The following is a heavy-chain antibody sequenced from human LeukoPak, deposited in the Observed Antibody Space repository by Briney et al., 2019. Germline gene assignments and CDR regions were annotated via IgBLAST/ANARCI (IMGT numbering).Heavy chain of an antibody. J-gene: IGHJ3*01. CDR3: TREKWGSIAVRLDAFDV. CDR1: GFTYGSYS. Sequence: GGSLRLSCTASGFTYGSYSMNWVRQAPGKGLEWVGFIRSKAYGGTTEYAASVKGRFIISRDDSKSIAYLQMNSPKTEDTAVYYCTREKWGSIAVRLDAFDVWGQGTMVTVSS. CDR2: IRSKAYGGTT. V-gene: IGHV3-49*04. D-gene: IGHD6-6*01.